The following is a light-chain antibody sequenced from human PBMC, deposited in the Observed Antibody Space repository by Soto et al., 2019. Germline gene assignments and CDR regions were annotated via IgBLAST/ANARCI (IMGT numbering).Light chain of an antibody. CDR2: GAS. J-gene: IGKJ1*01. Sequence: EIVLTQSPGTLSLSPGERATLSCRASETVAGSYLAWYQQKPGQAPRLLIHGASTRATGIADRSSGSGSGTDFTLTISRLEPEDFAVYYCQLYGTSPKTFGQGTKVDIK. V-gene: IGKV3-20*01. CDR3: QLYGTSPKT. CDR1: ETVAGSY.